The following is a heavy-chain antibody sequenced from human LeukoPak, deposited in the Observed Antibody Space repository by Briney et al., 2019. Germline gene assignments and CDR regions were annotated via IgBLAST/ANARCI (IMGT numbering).Heavy chain of an antibody. CDR3: ARDAFRRAGMDV. CDR2: IWYDGSNK. J-gene: IGHJ6*04. V-gene: IGHV3-33*01. Sequence: PGRSLRLSCAASGFTFSSNGMHWVRQAPGKGLDWVAVIWYDGSNKYYADSVKGRFTISRDNSKNTLYLQMNSLRAEDTAMYYCARDAFRRAGMDVWAKGTTVTVSS. D-gene: IGHD3-10*01. CDR1: GFTFSSNG.